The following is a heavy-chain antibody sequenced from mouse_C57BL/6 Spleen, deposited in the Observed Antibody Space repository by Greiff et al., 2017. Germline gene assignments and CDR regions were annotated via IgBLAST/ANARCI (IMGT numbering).Heavy chain of an antibody. CDR1: GYTFTNYW. D-gene: IGHD1-1*01. Sequence: VHLVESGAELVRPGTSVKMSCKASGYTFTNYWIGWAKQRPGHGLEWIGDIYPGGGYTNYNEKFKGKATLTADKSSSTAYMQFSSLTSEDSAIYYCAREDITTVVAHWYFDVWGTGTTVTVSS. CDR2: IYPGGGYT. V-gene: IGHV1-63*01. CDR3: AREDITTVVAHWYFDV. J-gene: IGHJ1*03.